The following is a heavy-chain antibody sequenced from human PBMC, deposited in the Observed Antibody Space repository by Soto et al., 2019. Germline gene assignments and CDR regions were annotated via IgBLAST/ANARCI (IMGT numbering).Heavy chain of an antibody. V-gene: IGHV4-39*01. CDR3: ATRIIGYCTGSSCYPTPYFFDY. CDR1: GASTSSNSYY. Sequence: KPSETLSLTCTVSGASTSSNSYYWGWVRQPPGKGLEWIGSIFYSGSTYYNPSLKSRVTISVDTSKDQFSLKLSSVTAADTAVYYCATRIIGYCTGSSCYPTPYFFDYWGQGTQVTVSS. CDR2: IFYSGST. J-gene: IGHJ4*02. D-gene: IGHD2-15*01.